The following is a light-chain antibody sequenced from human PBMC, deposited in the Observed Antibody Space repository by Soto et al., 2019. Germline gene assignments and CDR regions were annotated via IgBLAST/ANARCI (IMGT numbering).Light chain of an antibody. Sequence: DILMTQSPSTLSASVGETVTLTCRASQSTSSWVAWYQQRPGKPPKLVIYGASTLERGVPSRFSGSGSGTEFTLTIAGLQPDDVATYYCQHYKPYKTFGQGTRV. CDR1: QSTSSW. CDR3: QHYKPYKT. CDR2: GAS. J-gene: IGKJ1*01. V-gene: IGKV1-5*03.